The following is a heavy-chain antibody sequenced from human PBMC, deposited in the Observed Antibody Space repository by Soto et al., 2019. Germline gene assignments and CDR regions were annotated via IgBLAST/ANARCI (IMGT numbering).Heavy chain of an antibody. CDR1: GFTFSSYS. Sequence: EVQLVESGGGLVKPGGSLRLSCAASGFTFSSYSMNWVRQAPGKGLEWVSSISSSSSYIYYADSVKGRFTISRDNAKNSLYLQMNSLRAEDKAVYYCARAPWGGDSYGMDVWGQGTTVTVSS. J-gene: IGHJ6*02. CDR2: ISSSSSYI. D-gene: IGHD2-21*02. CDR3: ARAPWGGDSYGMDV. V-gene: IGHV3-21*01.